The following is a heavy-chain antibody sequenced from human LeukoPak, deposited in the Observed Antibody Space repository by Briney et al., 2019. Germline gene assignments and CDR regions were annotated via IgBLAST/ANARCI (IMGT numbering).Heavy chain of an antibody. J-gene: IGHJ4*02. V-gene: IGHV4-59*12. CDR3: ARGPPIPYFDY. CDR1: GGSISSYY. Sequence: PSETLSLTCTVSGGSISSYYWSWIRQPPGKGLEWIGYIYYSGSTYYNPSLKSRVTISVDTSKNQFSLKLSSVTAADTAVYYCARGPPIPYFDYWGQGTLVTVSS. CDR2: IYYSGST.